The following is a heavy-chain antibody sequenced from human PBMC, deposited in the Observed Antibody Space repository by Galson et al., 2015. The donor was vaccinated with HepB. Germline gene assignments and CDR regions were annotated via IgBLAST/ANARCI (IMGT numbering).Heavy chain of an antibody. J-gene: IGHJ4*02. CDR3: ARDRPGDY. V-gene: IGHV3-48*01. CDR1: GFPFSSYS. CDR2: ISGGSGTI. D-gene: IGHD7-27*01. Sequence: SLRLSCAASGFPFSSYSMNWVRQAPGKGLEWVSYISGGSGTIYYADSVRGRFTISRDNGKNSLYLQMNSLRADDTAVYYCARDRPGDYWGQGTLVTVSS.